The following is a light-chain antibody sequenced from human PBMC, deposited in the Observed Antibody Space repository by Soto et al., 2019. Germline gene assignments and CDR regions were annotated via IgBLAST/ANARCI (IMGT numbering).Light chain of an antibody. Sequence: QSALTQSASVSGSPGQSITISCTGTSSDVGIFNYVSWYQHHPGKVPRLMIYDVSHRPSGVSNHLCGSKSGNTASLTISGRQAEDEADYYCSSYSSTSTPVVFGGGTKLTVL. CDR3: SSYSSTSTPVV. CDR1: SSDVGIFNY. J-gene: IGLJ2*01. V-gene: IGLV2-14*03. CDR2: DVS.